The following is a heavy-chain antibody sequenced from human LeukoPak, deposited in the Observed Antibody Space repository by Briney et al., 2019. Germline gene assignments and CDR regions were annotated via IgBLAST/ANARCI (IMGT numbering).Heavy chain of an antibody. D-gene: IGHD2/OR15-2a*01. Sequence: NPGGSLRLSCAASGFTFSSYSMNWVRQAPGEGLEWVLSISSSNSYIYYAVSVKGRFTISRDNAKNSLYLQVNSLRAEDTSLYFCARGAFYDYWGKGTLVTVSS. CDR3: ARGAFYDY. J-gene: IGHJ4*02. CDR2: ISSSNSYI. CDR1: GFTFSSYS. V-gene: IGHV3-21*01.